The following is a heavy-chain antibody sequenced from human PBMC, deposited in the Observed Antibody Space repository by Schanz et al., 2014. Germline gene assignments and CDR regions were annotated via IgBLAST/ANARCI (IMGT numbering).Heavy chain of an antibody. D-gene: IGHD3-3*01. J-gene: IGHJ4*02. CDR3: ARDLLVSHYDFWSGNDY. CDR1: GFTFISYD. CDR2: IRYDGRNK. V-gene: IGHV3-30*02. Sequence: VQLVESGGDLVKPGGSLRLSCEASGFTFISYDIHWVRQAPGKGLEWVAVIRYDGRNKNFVESVKGRFTISRDNSKNTLYLQMNSLRADDTAVYYCARDLLVSHYDFWSGNDYWGQGTLVTVSS.